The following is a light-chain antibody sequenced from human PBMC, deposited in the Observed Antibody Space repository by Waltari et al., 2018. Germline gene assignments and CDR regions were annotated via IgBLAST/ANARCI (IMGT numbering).Light chain of an antibody. J-gene: IGLJ1*01. CDR2: NND. Sequence: QSVLTQPPSASGAPGQTITISCSGGGSNIGRNYVYWYQQSPGRAPRLIIHNNDQRPSGVPDRFSGSKSGISGSLAISGLRSDDEADYYCAAWDETLNTFLFGTGTKVAAL. CDR1: GSNIGRNY. V-gene: IGLV1-47*01. CDR3: AAWDETLNTFL.